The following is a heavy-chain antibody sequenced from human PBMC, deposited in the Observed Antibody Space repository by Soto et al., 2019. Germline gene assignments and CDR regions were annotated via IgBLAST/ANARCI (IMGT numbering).Heavy chain of an antibody. CDR3: ARIVWFGSEGFDP. D-gene: IGHD3-10*01. J-gene: IGHJ5*02. V-gene: IGHV4-4*02. CDR2: IYHSGST. CDR1: GGSIISSNW. Sequence: TSETLSLTCTVSGGSIISSNWWSWVRQPPGKGLEWIGEIYHSGSTNYNPSLKSRVTISVDKSKNQFSLKLSSVTAADTAVYYCARIVWFGSEGFDPWGQGTLVTVSS.